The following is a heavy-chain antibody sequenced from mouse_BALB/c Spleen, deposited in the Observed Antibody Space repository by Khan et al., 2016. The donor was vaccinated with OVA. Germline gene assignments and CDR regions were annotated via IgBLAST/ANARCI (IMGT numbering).Heavy chain of an antibody. J-gene: IGHJ3*01. V-gene: IGHV3-2*02. Sequence: VQLKESGPGLVKPSQSLSLTCTVTGYSITSDYAWNWIRQFPGNKLEWMGYITYSGSTSYNPSLKSRISITRDTSKNQFFLQLNFVTTEDTATYYCAMGRTYWGQGTLVTVS. CDR3: AMGRTY. CDR2: ITYSGST. D-gene: IGHD4-1*01. CDR1: GYSITSDYA.